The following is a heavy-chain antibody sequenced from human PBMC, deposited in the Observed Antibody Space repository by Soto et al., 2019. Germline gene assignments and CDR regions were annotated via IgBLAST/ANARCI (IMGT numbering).Heavy chain of an antibody. J-gene: IGHJ4*02. D-gene: IGHD5-18*01. Sequence: GGSLRLSCAGSGFTFSKYWMKWVRQAPGKGLEWVASINQDGGEKHHVDSVKGRFTISRDNAKNSVYLQMDSLRPEDTAVYYCARWIQKRLSEDDCWGQGTQVNVSS. CDR1: GFTFSKYW. CDR2: INQDGGEK. V-gene: IGHV3-7*03. CDR3: ARWIQKRLSEDDC.